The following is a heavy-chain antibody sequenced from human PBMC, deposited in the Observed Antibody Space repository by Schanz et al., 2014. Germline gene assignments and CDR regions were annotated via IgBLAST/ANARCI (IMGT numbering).Heavy chain of an antibody. V-gene: IGHV4-30-4*07. CDR1: GGSISSGGYS. Sequence: QVQLQESGPGLVKPSQTLSLTCAVSGGSISSGGYSWNWIRQPPGKGLEWIVYIYSGSSYFNPSLKSRVTITGDASKNQFSLTLSSVTVADTAVYYCARGHDYSPVEYWGQGVLVSVSS. CDR2: IYSGSS. J-gene: IGHJ4*02. D-gene: IGHD4-4*01. CDR3: ARGHDYSPVEY.